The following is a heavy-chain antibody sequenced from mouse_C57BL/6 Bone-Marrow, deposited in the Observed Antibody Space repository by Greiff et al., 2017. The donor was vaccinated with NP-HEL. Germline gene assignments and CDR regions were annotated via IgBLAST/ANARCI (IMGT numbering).Heavy chain of an antibody. CDR2: IDPENGDT. CDR3: TTDYYGSRGYFDY. V-gene: IGHV14-4*01. J-gene: IGHJ2*01. Sequence: EVKLVESGAELVRPGASVKLSCTASGFNIKDDYMHWVKQRPEQGLEWIGWIDPENGDTEYASKFQGKATITADTSSNTAYLQLSSLTSEDTAVYYCTTDYYGSRGYFDYWGQGTTLTVSS. D-gene: IGHD1-1*01. CDR1: GFNIKDDY.